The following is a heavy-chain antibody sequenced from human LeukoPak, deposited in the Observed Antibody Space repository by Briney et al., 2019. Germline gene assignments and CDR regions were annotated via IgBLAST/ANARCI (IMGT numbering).Heavy chain of an antibody. Sequence: PSETLSLTCTVSGGSISSYYWSWIRQPPGKGLEWIGYIYYSGSTNYNPSLKSRVTISVDTSKNQFSLKLSSVTAADTAVYYCARGLGYCSGGSCYSGRYYYYGMDVWGQGTTATVSS. CDR2: IYYSGST. D-gene: IGHD2-15*01. CDR1: GGSISSYY. CDR3: ARGLGYCSGGSCYSGRYYYYGMDV. V-gene: IGHV4-59*01. J-gene: IGHJ6*02.